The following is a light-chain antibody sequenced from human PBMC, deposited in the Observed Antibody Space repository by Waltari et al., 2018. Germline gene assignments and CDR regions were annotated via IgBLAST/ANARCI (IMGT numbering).Light chain of an antibody. V-gene: IGKV3-15*01. CDR1: QSVSSN. CDR2: DAS. J-gene: IGKJ2*01. CDR3: QQYNNWPPVYT. Sequence: EIVMTQSPATPSVSLGERATLSCRASQSVSSNLAWYQQKPGQAPRLLIYDASTRATGIPARFSGSGSGTEFTLTISSMQSEDFAVYYCQQYNNWPPVYTFGQGTKLEIK.